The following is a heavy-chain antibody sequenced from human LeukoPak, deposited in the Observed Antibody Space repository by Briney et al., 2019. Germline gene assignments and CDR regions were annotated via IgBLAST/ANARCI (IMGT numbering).Heavy chain of an antibody. J-gene: IGHJ2*01. D-gene: IGHD2-2*01. CDR2: ISAYNGNT. Sequence: GASVKVSCKASGYTFTSYGISWVRQAPGQGLEWMGWISAYNGNTNYAQKLQGRVTMTTDTSTSTAYMELRSLRSDDTAVYYCARDLCSRDCRPYWYFDLWGRGTLVTVSS. V-gene: IGHV1-18*01. CDR1: GYTFTSYG. CDR3: ARDLCSRDCRPYWYFDL.